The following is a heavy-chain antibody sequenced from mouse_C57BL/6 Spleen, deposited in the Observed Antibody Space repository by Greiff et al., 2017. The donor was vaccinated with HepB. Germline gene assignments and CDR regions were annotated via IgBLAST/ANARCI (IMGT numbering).Heavy chain of an antibody. CDR3: TREITTGAMDY. CDR2: ISSGGDYI. CDR1: GFTFSSYA. J-gene: IGHJ4*01. V-gene: IGHV5-9-1*02. D-gene: IGHD1-1*01. Sequence: DVQLVESGEGLVKPGGSLKLSCAASGFTFSSYAMSWVRQTPEKRLEWVAYISSGGDYIYYADTVKGRFTISRDNARNTLYLQMSSLKSEDTAMYYCTREITTGAMDYWGQGTSVTVSS.